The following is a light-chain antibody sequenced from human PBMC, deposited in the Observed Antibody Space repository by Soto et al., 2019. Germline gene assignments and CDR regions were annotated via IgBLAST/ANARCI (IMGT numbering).Light chain of an antibody. V-gene: IGKV1-39*01. J-gene: IGKJ1*01. CDR2: AAS. CDR1: QSIGNY. CDR3: QHMRT. Sequence: DIQMTQSPSSLSASVGDRVTITCRASQSIGNYLNWYQQKPGKAPKVLIYAASTLESGVPSRFSGSGFGTEFSLTISSLQPDDFGSYYCQHMRTFGQGTKVDIK.